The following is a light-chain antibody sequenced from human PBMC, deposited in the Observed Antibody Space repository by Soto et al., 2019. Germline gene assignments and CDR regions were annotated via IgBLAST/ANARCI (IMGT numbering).Light chain of an antibody. CDR1: QSVSSN. J-gene: IGKJ3*01. V-gene: IGKV3-15*01. CDR3: QQYNNWPPLT. Sequence: EIVMTQSPATLSVSPGERATLSCRASQSVSSNLAWYQQKPGQAPRLLIYGASTRATGIAARFSGSGSGTEFTLTISRLQSEDFAVYYCQQYNNWPPLTFGPGTKVDIK. CDR2: GAS.